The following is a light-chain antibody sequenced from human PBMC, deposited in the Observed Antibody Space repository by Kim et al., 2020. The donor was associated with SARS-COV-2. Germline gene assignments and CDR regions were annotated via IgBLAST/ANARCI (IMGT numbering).Light chain of an antibody. CDR1: QDITNS. CDR2: ASS. J-gene: IGKJ2*01. CDR3: QHYSSYPYT. Sequence: DIQMTQSPSSLSASVGDRVTITCRASQDITNSLAWFQQKPGKVPKSLIYASSILQTGVPSRFSGSGSGTDFTLTISSLQPDDFATYYCQHYSSYPYTFGQGTKLEI. V-gene: IGKV1-16*01.